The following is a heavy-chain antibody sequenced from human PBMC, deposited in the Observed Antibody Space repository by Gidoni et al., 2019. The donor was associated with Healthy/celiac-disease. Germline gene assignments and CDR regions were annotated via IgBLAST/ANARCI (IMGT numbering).Heavy chain of an antibody. CDR1: GFPFSRYG. CDR2: ISYDGSNK. V-gene: IGHV3-30*18. J-gene: IGHJ6*02. Sequence: QVQLVESGGGVVQPGRSLRLSCAASGFPFSRYGMHWVRQAPGKGLEWVAVISYDGSNKYYADYVKGRFTISRDNSKNTLYLQMNSLRAEDTAVYYCAKDRTYYYYGMDVWGQGTTVTVSS. CDR3: AKDRTYYYYGMDV.